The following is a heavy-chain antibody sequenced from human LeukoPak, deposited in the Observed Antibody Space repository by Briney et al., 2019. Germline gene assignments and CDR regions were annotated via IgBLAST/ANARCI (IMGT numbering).Heavy chain of an antibody. D-gene: IGHD4-17*01. V-gene: IGHV4-61*08. CDR3: ARDLGDYGFDY. Sequence: SETLSLTCTVSGGSISSGDYYWSWIRQPPGKGLEWIGYIYYSGSTNYNPSLKSRVTISVDTSKNQFSLKLSSVTAADTAVYYCARDLGDYGFDYWGQGTLVTVSS. CDR1: GGSISSGDYY. CDR2: IYYSGST. J-gene: IGHJ4*02.